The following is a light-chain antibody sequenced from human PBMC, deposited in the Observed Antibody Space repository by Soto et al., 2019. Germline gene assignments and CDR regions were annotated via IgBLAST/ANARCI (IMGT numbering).Light chain of an antibody. CDR3: QEYNTNSRT. CDR1: ESIYSW. V-gene: IGKV1-5*03. J-gene: IGKJ1*01. Sequence: IQMTQSPSTLSASVGDTVTISCRASESIYSWLAWYKQIPGKAPQLLIYKTSTLQNGVPSRFSGSGSGAEYTLTISSLQPDDFAPYYCQEYNTNSRTFGQGTRMENK. CDR2: KTS.